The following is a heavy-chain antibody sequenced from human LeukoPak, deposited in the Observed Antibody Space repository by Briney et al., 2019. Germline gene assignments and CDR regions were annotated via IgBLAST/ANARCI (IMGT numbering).Heavy chain of an antibody. CDR1: GFTFRDYY. D-gene: IGHD3-3*01. CDR2: ISSSGSTI. J-gene: IGHJ6*03. V-gene: IGHV3-11*01. Sequence: GGSLRLSCAASGFTFRDYYMSWIRQAPGKGLEWVSYISSSGSTIYYADSVKGRFTISRDNAKNSLYLQMNSLRAEDTAVYYCARVYSYYDFWSGYYSRYYYYYMDVWGKGTTVTVSS. CDR3: ARVYSYYDFWSGYYSRYYYYYMDV.